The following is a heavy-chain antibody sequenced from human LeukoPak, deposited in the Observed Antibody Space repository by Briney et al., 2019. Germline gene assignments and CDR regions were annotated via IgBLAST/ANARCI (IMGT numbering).Heavy chain of an antibody. CDR3: VPYYYDSSGYYYFDS. Sequence: SETLSLTCTVSGGSISSSSYYWGWIRQPPGKGLEWIGSIYYSGSTYYNPSLKSRVTISVDTSNSQFSLKLSSVTAADAAVYYCVPYYYDSSGYYYFDSWGQGTLVTVSS. V-gene: IGHV4-39*01. J-gene: IGHJ4*02. D-gene: IGHD3-22*01. CDR2: IYYSGST. CDR1: GGSISSSSYY.